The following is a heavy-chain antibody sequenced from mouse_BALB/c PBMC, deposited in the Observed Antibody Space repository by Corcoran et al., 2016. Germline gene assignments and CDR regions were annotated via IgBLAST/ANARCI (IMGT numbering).Heavy chain of an antibody. CDR3: ARQKSPYYFDY. Sequence: EVQLQQSGPELVKPRASVKMSCKASGYTFTSYVMHWVKQKPGQGLEWIGYINPYNDGTKYNEKFKGKATLTSDKSSSTAYMELSSLTSEDSAVYYCARQKSPYYFDYWGQGTTLTVSS. CDR2: INPYNDGT. V-gene: IGHV1S136*01. CDR1: GYTFTSYV. J-gene: IGHJ2*01. D-gene: IGHD1-3*01.